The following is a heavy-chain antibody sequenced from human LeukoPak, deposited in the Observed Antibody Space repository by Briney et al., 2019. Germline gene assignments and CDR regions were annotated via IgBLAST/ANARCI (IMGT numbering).Heavy chain of an antibody. CDR1: GGSISSSSYC. V-gene: IGHV4-39*07. CDR2: VYYSGSP. CDR3: ARDSGKSYYYYYMDV. D-gene: IGHD1-26*01. Sequence: PSETLSLTCTVSGGSISSSSYCWGWIRQPPGKGLEWIGSVYYSGSPYYTPSLKSRVTISVDTSKKQFSLKLSSVNAADTAVYYCARDSGKSYYYYYMDVWGKGTTVTVSS. J-gene: IGHJ6*03.